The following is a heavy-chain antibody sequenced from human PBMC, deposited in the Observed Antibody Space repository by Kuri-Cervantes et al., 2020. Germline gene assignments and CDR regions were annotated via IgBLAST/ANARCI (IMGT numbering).Heavy chain of an antibody. CDR2: IKQDGSEK. V-gene: IGHV3-7*01. CDR1: GFTFSTYW. Sequence: GGSLRLSCAASGFTFSTYWISWVRQAPGKGLEWVANIKQDGSEKYYVDSVRGRFTISRDNAKKSLYLQMNSLRVEDTAVYYCASRDNYAFNYWGQGTLVTVSS. J-gene: IGHJ4*02. D-gene: IGHD1-1*01. CDR3: ASRDNYAFNY.